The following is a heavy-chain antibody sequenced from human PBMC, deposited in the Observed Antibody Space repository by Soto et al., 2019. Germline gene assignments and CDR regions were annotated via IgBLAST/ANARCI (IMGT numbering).Heavy chain of an antibody. CDR2: IFYSGST. J-gene: IGHJ4*02. CDR1: GGSISSGNYY. V-gene: IGHV4-31*03. D-gene: IGHD2-15*01. CDR3: AIGGSGDIVVLEAIDY. Sequence: SETLSLTCTVSGGSISSGNYYCSWIRQHPGKGLEWIGYIFYSGSTYYNPSLQSRVTISVDTSKNQFSLKLSSVTAADTAVYYCAIGGSGDIVVLEAIDYRGQGTPDPVSS.